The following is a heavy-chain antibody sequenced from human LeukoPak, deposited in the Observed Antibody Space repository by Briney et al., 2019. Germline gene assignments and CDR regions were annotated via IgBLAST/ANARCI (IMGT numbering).Heavy chain of an antibody. J-gene: IGHJ5*02. D-gene: IGHD3-10*01. CDR2: IYYSGST. CDR3: ARARMVRGVISGGNWFDP. CDR1: GGSISSYY. V-gene: IGHV4-59*01. Sequence: SETLSLTCTVSGGSISSYYWGWIRQPPGKGLEWIGYIYYSGSTNYNPSLKSRVTISVDTSKNQFSLKLSSVTAADTAVYYCARARMVRGVISGGNWFDPWGQGTLVTVSS.